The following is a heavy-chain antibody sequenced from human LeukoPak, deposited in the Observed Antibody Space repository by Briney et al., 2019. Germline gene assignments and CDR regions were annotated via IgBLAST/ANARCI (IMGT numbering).Heavy chain of an antibody. CDR2: ISAYNGNT. Sequence: ASVKVSCKASGYTFTSYGISWVRQAPGQGLEWMGWISAYNGNTNYAQKLQGRVTMTTDTSTSTAYMELRSLRSDDTAVYYCARDLRITIFGVVIHPDNWSDPWGQGTLVTVSS. CDR1: GYTFTSYG. V-gene: IGHV1-18*01. D-gene: IGHD3-3*01. CDR3: ARDLRITIFGVVIHPDNWSDP. J-gene: IGHJ5*02.